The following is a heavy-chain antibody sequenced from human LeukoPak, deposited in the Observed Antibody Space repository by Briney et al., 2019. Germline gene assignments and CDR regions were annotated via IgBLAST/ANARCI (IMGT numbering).Heavy chain of an antibody. CDR3: ASPGITTFDY. Sequence: SETLSLTCTVSGGSISGNSFYWGWVRQPPGKGLEWIGNIYYTGITYYNPSLKSRATISVDTSKNQFSLKLNSVTAADTAVYYCASPGITTFDYWGQGTLVTVSS. J-gene: IGHJ4*02. CDR1: GGSISGNSFY. CDR2: IYYTGIT. D-gene: IGHD3-22*01. V-gene: IGHV4-39*01.